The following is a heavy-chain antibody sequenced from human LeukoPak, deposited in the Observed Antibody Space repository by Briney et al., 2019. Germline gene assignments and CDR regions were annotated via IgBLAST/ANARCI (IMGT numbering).Heavy chain of an antibody. CDR3: VKDLYKGDSSSWYYFHY. V-gene: IGHV3-64D*06. Sequence: GGSLRLSCSASGFIPSNYAMRWVRHAPGKGLEYVSAISANGGRTYYADSVKGRFTISRDNSKNTLYLQMSSLRAEDTAIYHCVKDLYKGDSSSWYYFHYWGQGTLVTVSS. CDR1: GFIPSNYA. D-gene: IGHD6-13*01. CDR2: ISANGGRT. J-gene: IGHJ4*02.